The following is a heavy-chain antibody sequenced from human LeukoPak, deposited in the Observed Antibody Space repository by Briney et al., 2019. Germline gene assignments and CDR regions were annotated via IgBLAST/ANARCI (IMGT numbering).Heavy chain of an antibody. CDR1: GFTFSSYS. CDR3: ARDSSGWYFFDY. J-gene: IGHJ4*02. Sequence: PGGSLRLSCAASGFTFSSYSMKWVRQAPGKGLEWVSSISSSSSYIYYADSVKGRFTISRDNAKNSLYLQMNSLRAEDTAVYYCARDSSGWYFFDYWGQGTLVTVSS. V-gene: IGHV3-21*01. D-gene: IGHD6-19*01. CDR2: ISSSSSYI.